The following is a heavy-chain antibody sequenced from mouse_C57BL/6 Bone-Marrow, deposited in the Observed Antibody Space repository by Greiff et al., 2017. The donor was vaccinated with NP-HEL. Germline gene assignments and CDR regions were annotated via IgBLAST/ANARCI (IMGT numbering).Heavy chain of an antibody. Sequence: QVQLQQSGAELARPGASVKLSCKASGYTFTSYGISWVKQRTGQGLEWIGEISPRSGNTYYNEKFKGKATLTADKSSSTAYMELSSLTSEDSAVYFCAREEGLRFYAMDYWGQGTSVTVSS. CDR2: ISPRSGNT. V-gene: IGHV1-81*01. CDR3: AREEGLRFYAMDY. D-gene: IGHD1-1*01. CDR1: GYTFTSYG. J-gene: IGHJ4*01.